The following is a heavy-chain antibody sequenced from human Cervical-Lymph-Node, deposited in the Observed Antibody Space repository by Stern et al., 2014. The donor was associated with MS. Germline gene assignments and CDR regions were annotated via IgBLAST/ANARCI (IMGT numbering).Heavy chain of an antibody. Sequence: VQLVESGGGVVQPGRSLRLSCAASGFTFNNYGMHWVRQAPGKGLEWVAIIWNDGSNRYYVDSVKDRFTISRDNFKNTLYLQMNSLRPEDTAVYYCARDREGFWSSYYNNDAFNIWGQGTMVTVSS. J-gene: IGHJ3*02. CDR3: ARDREGFWSSYYNNDAFNI. V-gene: IGHV3-33*01. CDR1: GFTFNNYG. CDR2: IWNDGSNR. D-gene: IGHD3-3*01.